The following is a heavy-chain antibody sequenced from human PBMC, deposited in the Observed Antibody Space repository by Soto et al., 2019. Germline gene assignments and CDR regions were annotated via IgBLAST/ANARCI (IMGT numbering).Heavy chain of an antibody. CDR1: GGTISTFY. CDR2: ISSTGAT. CDR3: ARVIHHLGSIGY. V-gene: IGHV4-59*01. D-gene: IGHD2-15*01. J-gene: IGHJ4*02. Sequence: PAETLSLTCAVSGGTISTFYRSWIRQPPGKGLEWVAHISSTGATNYNPSLKSRFTISIDTSKTQFSLKMTTVTVADTAVYFCARVIHHLGSIGYWGQGALVT.